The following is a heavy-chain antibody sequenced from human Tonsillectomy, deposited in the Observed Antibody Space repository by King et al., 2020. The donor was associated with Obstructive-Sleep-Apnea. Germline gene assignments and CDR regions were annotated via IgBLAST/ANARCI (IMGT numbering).Heavy chain of an antibody. D-gene: IGHD6-13*01. J-gene: IGHJ6*02. CDR1: GFTFSSYC. Sequence: QLVQSGGGVVQPGRSLRLSCAASGFTFSSYCVPWVRQAPGKGLEGVVVISYDGSNKYYADSVKGRCSISRDNSKNTLYLQMNSLRVEDTAVYYCAKDHAYSSSWLIHGMDVWGQGTTVTVSS. V-gene: IGHV3-30*18. CDR3: AKDHAYSSSWLIHGMDV. CDR2: ISYDGSNK.